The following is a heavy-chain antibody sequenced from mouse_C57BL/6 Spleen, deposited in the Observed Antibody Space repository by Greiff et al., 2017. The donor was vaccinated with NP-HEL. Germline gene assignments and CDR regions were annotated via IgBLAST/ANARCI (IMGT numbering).Heavy chain of an antibody. Sequence: VQLVESGAELVRPGASVTLSCKASGYTFTDYEMHWVKQTPVHGLEWIGAIDPETGGTAYNQKFKGKAILTADKSSSTAYMELRSLTSEDSAVYYCTRGDIGYDYDWFAYWGQGTLVTVSA. CDR2: IDPETGGT. CDR3: TRGDIGYDYDWFAY. V-gene: IGHV1-15*01. J-gene: IGHJ3*01. D-gene: IGHD2-4*01. CDR1: GYTFTDYE.